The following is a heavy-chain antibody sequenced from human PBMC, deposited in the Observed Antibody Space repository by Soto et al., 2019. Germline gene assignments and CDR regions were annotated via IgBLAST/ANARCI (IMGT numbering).Heavy chain of an antibody. CDR3: ARGDDALLH. CDR2: VYTGGGT. CDR1: GGSISGYF. Sequence: AETLSLTXTVSGGSISGYFWNWLRQPAGKGLEWIGRVYTGGGTTYNPSLQSRLSMSTDTSKSQITLKVNYVTAVDTAVYVCARGDDALLHWGQGTLVTVSS. J-gene: IGHJ4*02. D-gene: IGHD2-21*01. V-gene: IGHV4-4*07.